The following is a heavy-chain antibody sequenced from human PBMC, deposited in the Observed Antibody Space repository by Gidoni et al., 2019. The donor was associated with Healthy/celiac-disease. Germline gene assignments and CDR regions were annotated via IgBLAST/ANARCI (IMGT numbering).Heavy chain of an antibody. CDR2: IYYSGST. V-gene: IGHV4-59*01. CDR3: ARETYNWNSFDD. Sequence: QVQLQESGRGLVKPSATLSLTCTVSRGFISRDYWSWIRQPPGKGLEWIGYIYYSGSTNYNPYLKMRVTIAVDTSKNQFSLKLSSVTAADTAVYYCARETYNWNSFDDWGQGTLVTVSS. D-gene: IGHD1-7*01. CDR1: RGFISRDY. J-gene: IGHJ4*02.